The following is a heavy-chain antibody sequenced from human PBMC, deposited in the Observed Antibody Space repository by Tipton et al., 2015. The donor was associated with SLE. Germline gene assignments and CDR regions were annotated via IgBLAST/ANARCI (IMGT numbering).Heavy chain of an antibody. Sequence: QLVQSGAEVKEPGASVKVSCKASGYTFTDYYMHWVRQAPGQGLEWMGWINSNSGGTNYAQNFQGRVTMTRDTAISTAYMELSRLTSDDTAVYYCTRDRHMDVWGKGTTVTASS. CDR2: INSNSGGT. J-gene: IGHJ6*03. CDR3: TRDRHMDV. CDR1: GYTFTDYY. D-gene: IGHD6-6*01. V-gene: IGHV1-2*02.